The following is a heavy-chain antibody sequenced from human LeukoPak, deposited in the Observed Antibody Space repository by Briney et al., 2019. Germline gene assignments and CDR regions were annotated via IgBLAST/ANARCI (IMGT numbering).Heavy chain of an antibody. Sequence: GGSLSLPCAASGFTFSDYYMSWIRQAPGKGLEWVSYISSSGSTIYYADSVKGRFTISRDNAKSSLYLQMNSLRAEDTAVYYCARARGAFWSGYYTGAFDIWGQGTMVTVSS. CDR3: ARARGAFWSGYYTGAFDI. D-gene: IGHD3-3*01. J-gene: IGHJ3*02. V-gene: IGHV3-11*01. CDR1: GFTFSDYY. CDR2: ISSSGSTI.